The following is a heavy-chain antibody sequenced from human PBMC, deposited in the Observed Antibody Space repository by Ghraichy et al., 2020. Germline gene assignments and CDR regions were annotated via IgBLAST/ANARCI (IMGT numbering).Heavy chain of an antibody. CDR1: GGSISSYY. D-gene: IGHD6-19*01. J-gene: IGHJ4*02. CDR2: IYYSGST. CDR3: ARASSGWYRFDY. Sequence: SETLSLTCTVSGGSISSYYWSWIRQPPGKGLEWIGYIYYSGSTNYNPSLKSRVTISVDTSKNQFSLKLSSVTPADTAVYYCARASSGWYRFDYWGQGTLVTVSS. V-gene: IGHV4-59*01.